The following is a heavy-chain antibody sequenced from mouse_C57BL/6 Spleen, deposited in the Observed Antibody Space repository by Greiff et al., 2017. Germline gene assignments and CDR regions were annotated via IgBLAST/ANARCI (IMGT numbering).Heavy chain of an antibody. CDR3: ARGDGYYD. D-gene: IGHD2-3*01. J-gene: IGHJ2*01. CDR1: GYTFTSYW. Sequence: QVQLQQPGAELVMPGASVKLSCKASGYTFTSYWMHWVKQRPGQGLEWIGEIDPSDSYTNYNQKFKGKSTLTVDKSSSTAYMQLSSLTSEDSAVYYCARGDGYYDWGQGTTLTVSS. CDR2: IDPSDSYT. V-gene: IGHV1-69*01.